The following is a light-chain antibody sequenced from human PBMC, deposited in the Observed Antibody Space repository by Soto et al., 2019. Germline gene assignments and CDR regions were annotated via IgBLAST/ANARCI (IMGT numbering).Light chain of an antibody. CDR1: KSLSSW. V-gene: IGKV1-5*03. J-gene: IGKJ4*01. Sequence: DIQMTQSPATLSASVGDRVTITCRASKSLSSWLAWYQQKPGKAPKLLIYKASSLQSGVPSRFSGSGSGTEFTLTISSLQSEDFAVYYCQQYNNWPPLTFGGGTKVDIK. CDR3: QQYNNWPPLT. CDR2: KAS.